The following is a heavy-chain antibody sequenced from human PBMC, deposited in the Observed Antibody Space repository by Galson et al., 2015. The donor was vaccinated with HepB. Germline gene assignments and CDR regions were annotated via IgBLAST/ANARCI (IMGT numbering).Heavy chain of an antibody. J-gene: IGHJ4*02. V-gene: IGHV3-30-3*01. Sequence: SLRLSCAASGFTISSYAMHWVRQAPGKGLEWVAVISYDGSNKYYADSVKGRFTISRDNSKNTLYLQMNSLRAEDTAVYYCARGVARTIFGVVELIFVYWGQGTLVTVSS. CDR3: ARGVARTIFGVVELIFVY. CDR2: ISYDGSNK. D-gene: IGHD3-3*01. CDR1: GFTISSYA.